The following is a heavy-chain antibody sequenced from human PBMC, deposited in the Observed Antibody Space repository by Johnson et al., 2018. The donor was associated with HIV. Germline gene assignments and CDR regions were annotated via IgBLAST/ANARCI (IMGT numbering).Heavy chain of an antibody. V-gene: IGHV3-20*04. CDR3: AREVGIQLWSSDAFDI. J-gene: IGHJ3*02. D-gene: IGHD5-18*01. Sequence: VHLVESGGGVVRPGGSLRLSCAASGFTFDDHGISWVRQAPGKGLEWVSGINWNGGRTGYADSVKGRFTISRDNAKNSLYLQMNSLRAEDTALYYCAREVGIQLWSSDAFDIWGQGTMVTVSS. CDR2: INWNGGRT. CDR1: GFTFDDHG.